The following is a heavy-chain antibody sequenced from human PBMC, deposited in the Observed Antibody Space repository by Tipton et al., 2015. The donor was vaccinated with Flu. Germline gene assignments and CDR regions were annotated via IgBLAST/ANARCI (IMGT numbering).Heavy chain of an antibody. V-gene: IGHV4-38-2*02. J-gene: IGHJ4*02. Sequence: GLVKPSETLSLSCAVSGYFINSGYYWNWIRQPPGKGLEWIGYIYNSQYTKYNPSLKSRVTISVDTSKKQFSLQVRSVTAADTAVYYCARDPSLGMPDYFDFWGPGTLVTASS. CDR1: GYFINSGYY. CDR3: ARDPSLGMPDYFDF. D-gene: IGHD2-2*01. CDR2: IYNSQYT.